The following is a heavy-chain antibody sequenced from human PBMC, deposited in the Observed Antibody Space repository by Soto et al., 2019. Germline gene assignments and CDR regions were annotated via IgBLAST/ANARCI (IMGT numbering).Heavy chain of an antibody. J-gene: IGHJ3*02. V-gene: IGHV4-31*03. D-gene: IGHD6-19*01. CDR2: IYYSGST. CDR3: ARVRGRTVAGTGAFDI. Sequence: QVQLQESGPGLVKPSQTLSLTCTVSGGSISSGGYYWSWIRQHPGKGLEWIGYIYYSGSTYYNPSPKGRVNLSVDTAKNQFSLKLSSVTAADTAVYYCARVRGRTVAGTGAFDIWGQGTMVTVSS. CDR1: GGSISSGGYY.